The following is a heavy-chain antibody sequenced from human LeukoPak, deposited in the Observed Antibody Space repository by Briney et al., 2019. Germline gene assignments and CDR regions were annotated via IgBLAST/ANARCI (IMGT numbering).Heavy chain of an antibody. J-gene: IGHJ4*02. CDR3: ARDPTQSSPFDY. V-gene: IGHV3-30-3*01. Sequence: GGSLRLSCAASGFTFSSYAMHWVRQAPGKGLEWVAVISYDGSNKYYADSVKGRFTISRDNSKNTLYLQMNSLRAGDTAVYYCARDPTQSSPFDYWGQGTLVTVSS. D-gene: IGHD2-2*01. CDR1: GFTFSSYA. CDR2: ISYDGSNK.